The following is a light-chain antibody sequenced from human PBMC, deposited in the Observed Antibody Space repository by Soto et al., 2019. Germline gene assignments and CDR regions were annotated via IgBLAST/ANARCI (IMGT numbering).Light chain of an antibody. CDR1: QSISAW. CDR3: QQYNNYGSWT. V-gene: IGKV1-5*03. J-gene: IGKJ1*01. CDR2: KAS. Sequence: DIQMTQSPSTLSASVGDTVTITCRAGQSISAWLAWYQQKPGKAPKLLIYKASSLESGVPSRFSGSGSGTEFTLTISSLQPDDFATYYCQQYNNYGSWTFGQGTKWIS.